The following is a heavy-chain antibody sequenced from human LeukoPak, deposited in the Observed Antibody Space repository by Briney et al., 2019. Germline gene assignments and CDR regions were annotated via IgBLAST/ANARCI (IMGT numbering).Heavy chain of an antibody. CDR3: ARDAPESLYGDIYSYYMDV. J-gene: IGHJ6*03. CDR1: GGSISSYY. Sequence: SETLSLTCTVSGGSISSYYWSWIRQPAGKGLEWIGRIYTSGSTNYNPSLKSRVTMSVDTSKNQFSLKLSSVTAADTAVYYCARDAPESLYGDIYSYYMDVWGKGTTVTISS. CDR2: IYTSGST. D-gene: IGHD4-17*01. V-gene: IGHV4-4*07.